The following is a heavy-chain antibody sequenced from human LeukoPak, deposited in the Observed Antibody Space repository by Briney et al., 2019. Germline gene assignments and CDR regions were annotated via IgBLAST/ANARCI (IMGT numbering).Heavy chain of an antibody. CDR1: GFTFSSYS. J-gene: IGHJ4*02. Sequence: GGSLRLSCAASGFTFSSYSMNWVRQAPGKGLEWVSSISSSSSYIYYADSVKGRFTISRDNAKNSLYLQMNSLRAEDTAVYYCAKEFRRGWPFDYWGQGTLVTVSS. CDR3: AKEFRRGWPFDY. V-gene: IGHV3-21*01. CDR2: ISSSSSYI. D-gene: IGHD6-19*01.